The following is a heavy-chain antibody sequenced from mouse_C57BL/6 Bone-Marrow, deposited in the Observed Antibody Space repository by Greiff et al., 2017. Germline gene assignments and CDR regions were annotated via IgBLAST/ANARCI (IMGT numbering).Heavy chain of an antibody. CDR3: ARKRGLLRSYFDY. Sequence: VQLQQSGAELVRPGASVKLSCKASGYTFTDYYINWVKQRPGQGLEWIARIYPGSGNTYYNEKFKGKATLTAEKSSRTAYMQLSSLTSEDSAVYFCARKRGLLRSYFDYWGQGTTLTVSS. V-gene: IGHV1-76*01. CDR1: GYTFTDYY. CDR2: IYPGSGNT. D-gene: IGHD1-1*01. J-gene: IGHJ2*01.